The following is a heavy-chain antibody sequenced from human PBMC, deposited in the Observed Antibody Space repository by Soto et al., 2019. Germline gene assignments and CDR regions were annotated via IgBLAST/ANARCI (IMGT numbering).Heavy chain of an antibody. CDR1: GFTFSSYA. CDR2: ISYDGSNK. D-gene: IGHD3-10*01. J-gene: IGHJ6*02. CDR3: ARYKYYYGSGSYYNADYYYGMDV. V-gene: IGHV3-30-3*01. Sequence: GGSLRLSCAASGFTFSSYAMHWVRQAPGKGLEWVAVISYDGSNKYYADSVKGRFTISRDNSKNTLYLQMNSLRAEDTAVYYCARYKYYYGSGSYYNADYYYGMDVWGQGTTVTVSS.